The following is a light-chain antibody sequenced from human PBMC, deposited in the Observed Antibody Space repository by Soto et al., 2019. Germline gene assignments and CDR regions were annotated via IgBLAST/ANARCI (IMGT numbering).Light chain of an antibody. CDR1: SSDVGNYNL. J-gene: IGLJ3*02. CDR3: CSYLGSSTV. CDR2: EDD. V-gene: IGLV2-23*01. Sequence: QSALTQPASVSGSPGQSITISCTGVSSDVGNYNLVSWYQQHPAKAPKLIIYEDDKRPSGVSNRFSGSKSGDTASLTISVLQAEDEADYYCCSYLGSSTVFGGGTKLTVL.